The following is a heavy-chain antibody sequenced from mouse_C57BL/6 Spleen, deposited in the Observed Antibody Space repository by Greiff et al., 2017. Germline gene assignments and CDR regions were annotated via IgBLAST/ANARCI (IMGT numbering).Heavy chain of an antibody. Sequence: VQVVEPGAELVKPGASVKISCKASGYAFSSYWMNWVKQRPGKGLEWVGQIHPGGGDTNYNGKFKGKATLTADKSSSTAYMQLSRLTSEDSAVYFCAREIYPLYCYMDYWGQGTSVTVSS. CDR1: GYAFSSYW. D-gene: IGHD1-1*01. V-gene: IGHV1-80*01. CDR2: IHPGGGDT. J-gene: IGHJ4*01. CDR3: AREIYPLYCYMDY.